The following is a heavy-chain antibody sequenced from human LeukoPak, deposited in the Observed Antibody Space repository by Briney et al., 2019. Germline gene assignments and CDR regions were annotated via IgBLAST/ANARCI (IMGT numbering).Heavy chain of an antibody. Sequence: SETLSLTCTVSGGSISSYYWSWIRQPSGKGLEWIGYIYYSGSTNYNPSLKSRVTISVDTSKNQFSLKLSSVTAADTAVYYCARPSSYSNYDAFDIWGQGTMVTVSS. CDR1: GGSISSYY. CDR3: ARPSSYSNYDAFDI. J-gene: IGHJ3*02. CDR2: IYYSGST. V-gene: IGHV4-59*08. D-gene: IGHD4-11*01.